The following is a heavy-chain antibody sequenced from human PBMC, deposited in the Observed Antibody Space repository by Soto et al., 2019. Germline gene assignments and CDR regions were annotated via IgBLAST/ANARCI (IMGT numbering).Heavy chain of an antibody. J-gene: IGHJ5*02. Sequence: QLQLQESGPGLVKPSETLSLTCTVSGGSISSSSYYWGWIRQPPGKGLEWIGSIYYSGSTYYNPSLKSRVTISVDTSKNQFSLKLSSVTAADTAVYYCARRGRAYYDSTGGFDPWGQGTLVTVSS. D-gene: IGHD3-22*01. CDR2: IYYSGST. V-gene: IGHV4-39*01. CDR3: ARRGRAYYDSTGGFDP. CDR1: GGSISSSSYY.